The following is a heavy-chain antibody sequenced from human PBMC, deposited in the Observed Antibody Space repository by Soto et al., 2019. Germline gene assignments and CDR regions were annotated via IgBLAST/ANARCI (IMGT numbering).Heavy chain of an antibody. J-gene: IGHJ4*02. CDR2: ISSSSSYT. D-gene: IGHD4-17*01. V-gene: IGHV3-11*06. Sequence: QVQLVESGGGLVKPGGSLRLSCAASGFTFSDYYMSWIRQAPGKGLEWVSYISSSSSYTNYADSVKGRFTISRDNAKNSLYLQMNSLRAEDTAVYYCARPRHAYGDSPFDYWGQGTLVTVSS. CDR1: GFTFSDYY. CDR3: ARPRHAYGDSPFDY.